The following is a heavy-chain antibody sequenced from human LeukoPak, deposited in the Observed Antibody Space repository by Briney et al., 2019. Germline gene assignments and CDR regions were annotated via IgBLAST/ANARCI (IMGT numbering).Heavy chain of an antibody. J-gene: IGHJ4*02. V-gene: IGHV4-34*01. D-gene: IGHD6-13*01. Sequence: PSETLSLTCAVYGGSFSGYYRSWIRQPQGKGLSWIGEINHSGSTNYNPSLKSRVPISVDTSKNQFSLKLSSVTAADTAVYYCAREVVLTAAGPFDYWGQGTLVTVSS. CDR3: AREVVLTAAGPFDY. CDR2: INHSGST. CDR1: GGSFSGYY.